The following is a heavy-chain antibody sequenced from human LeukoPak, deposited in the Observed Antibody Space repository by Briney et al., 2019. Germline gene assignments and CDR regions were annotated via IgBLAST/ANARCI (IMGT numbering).Heavy chain of an antibody. J-gene: IGHJ3*01. Sequence: GGSLRLSCEASGFIFSDYYMGWIRQAPGKGREWVSYISGSRSTTYYADSVKGRFTICSDNAKDSLYLQMDSLRAEDTALYYCARVYYNSLGYAFDVWGQGTMVSVTS. CDR3: ARVYYNSLGYAFDV. CDR2: ISGSRSTT. D-gene: IGHD3-22*01. CDR1: GFIFSDYY. V-gene: IGHV3-11*04.